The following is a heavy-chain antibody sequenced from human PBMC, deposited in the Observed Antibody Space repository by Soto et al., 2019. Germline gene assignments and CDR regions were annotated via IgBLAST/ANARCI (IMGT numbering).Heavy chain of an antibody. V-gene: IGHV1-46*01. Sequence: ASVTVSCPASGSTFPSYYMHWVRQAPGQGLEWMGIINPSGGSTSYAQKFQGRVTMTRDTSTSTVYMELSSLRSEDKDVYYCARDRGYFDYWGQGTLVTVS. CDR2: INPSGGST. J-gene: IGHJ4*02. CDR1: GSTFPSYY. CDR3: ARDRGYFDY.